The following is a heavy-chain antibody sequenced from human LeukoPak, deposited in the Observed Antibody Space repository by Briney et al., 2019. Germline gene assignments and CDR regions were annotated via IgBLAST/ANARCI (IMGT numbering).Heavy chain of an antibody. J-gene: IGHJ4*02. CDR2: IWYDGSDK. V-gene: IGHV3-33*01. D-gene: IGHD3-22*01. CDR1: GFTFSSYG. CDR3: ARQLPPVVNFYLDS. Sequence: GGSLRLSCEASGFTFSSYGMHWVRQAPGKGLEWVAVIWYDGSDKYYADSVKGRFSISRDNSKNTLYLQMNSLRAEDTAVYYCARQLPPVVNFYLDSWGQGTLVTVSP.